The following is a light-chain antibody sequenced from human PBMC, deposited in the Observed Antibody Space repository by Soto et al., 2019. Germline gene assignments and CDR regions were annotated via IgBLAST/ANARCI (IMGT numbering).Light chain of an antibody. CDR1: SGSVSTSYY. CDR3: VLYMGSGISV. V-gene: IGLV8-61*01. CDR2: STS. J-gene: IGLJ3*02. Sequence: QTVVTQEPSFSVSPGGTVTLTCGLSSGSVSTSYYPSWYQQTPGQAPRTLIYSTSTRSSGVPDRFSGSILGIKAALTITGAQADDESDYYCVLYMGSGISVFGGGTKVTVL.